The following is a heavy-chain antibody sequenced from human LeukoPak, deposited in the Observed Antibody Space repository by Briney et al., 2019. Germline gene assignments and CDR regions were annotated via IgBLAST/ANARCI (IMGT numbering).Heavy chain of an antibody. CDR3: ARDRAGAGIAVGFDI. V-gene: IGHV3-21*01. CDR1: AFTFGTNP. Sequence: GGSRRPASAASAFTFGTNPTNWDSPAPGEGLEWVSSICTSSSYIFYADSGTGRFSISTRNSTSSLYLRVYSLRGAHTAVYYCARDRAGAGIAVGFDIWGEGTMVTVPS. J-gene: IGHJ3*02. D-gene: IGHD6-19*01. CDR2: ICTSSSYI.